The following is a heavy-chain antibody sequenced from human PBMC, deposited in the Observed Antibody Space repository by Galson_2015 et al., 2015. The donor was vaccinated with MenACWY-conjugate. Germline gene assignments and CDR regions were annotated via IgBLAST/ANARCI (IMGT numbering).Heavy chain of an antibody. J-gene: IGHJ5*02. V-gene: IGHV5-51*01. D-gene: IGHD6-13*01. CDR3: ARRQFKAAAAAFDP. CDR1: GYSFSTYW. CDR2: IWPGDSHT. Sequence: QSGAEVKKPGESLTISCTGSGYSFSTYWIGWVRQMPGKGLEWMGIIWPGDSHTIYSPSFQGQVTISVDKSKDTASLQWNSLQASDTGMYYCARRQFKAAAAAFDPWGQGTLVTVSS.